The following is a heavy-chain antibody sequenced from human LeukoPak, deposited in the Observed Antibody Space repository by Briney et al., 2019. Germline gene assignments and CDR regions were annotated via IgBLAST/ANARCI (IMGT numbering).Heavy chain of an antibody. CDR2: ISSHNGYT. D-gene: IGHD5-24*01. V-gene: IGHV1-18*01. J-gene: IGHJ4*02. CDR3: ARSTYGYLDY. CDR1: GYTFISYG. Sequence: ASVRVSCKASGYTFISYGISWVRQAPGQGLEWMGWISSHNGYTKYAQKFQGRVTMTTDTSTSTAYMELRSLRSDDTAVYYCARSTYGYLDYWGQGTLVTVSS.